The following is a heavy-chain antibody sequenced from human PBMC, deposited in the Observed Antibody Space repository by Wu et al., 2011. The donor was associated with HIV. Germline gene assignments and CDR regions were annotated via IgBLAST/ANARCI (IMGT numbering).Heavy chain of an antibody. Sequence: QVQLVQSGTEMKKPGASVKVSCKASGYSFTNYDISWVRQAPGQGLEWMAWISADNGDTYYTEKLRGRVTMTTDTSTNTAYMELRNLGSDDTAVYYCARDESGSSSYYGMDVWGQGTTVTVSS. CDR2: ISADNGDT. V-gene: IGHV1-18*01. CDR1: GYSFTNYD. CDR3: ARDESGSSSYYGMDV. J-gene: IGHJ6*02. D-gene: IGHD1-26*01.